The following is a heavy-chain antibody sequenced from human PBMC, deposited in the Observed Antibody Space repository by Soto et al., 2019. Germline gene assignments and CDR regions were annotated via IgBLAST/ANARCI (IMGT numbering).Heavy chain of an antibody. CDR2: IYYSGST. Sequence: SETLSLTCTVSGGSISSGDYYWSWIRQPPGKGLEWIGYIYYSGSTYYNPSLKSRVTISVDTSKNQFSLKLSSVTAADTAVYYCARDPTLTYTPNDAFDIWGQGTMVTVSS. CDR1: GGSISSGDYY. V-gene: IGHV4-30-4*01. D-gene: IGHD2-21*02. J-gene: IGHJ3*02. CDR3: ARDPTLTYTPNDAFDI.